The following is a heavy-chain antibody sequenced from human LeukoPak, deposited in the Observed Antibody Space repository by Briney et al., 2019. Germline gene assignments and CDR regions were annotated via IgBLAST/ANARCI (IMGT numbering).Heavy chain of an antibody. J-gene: IGHJ4*02. CDR2: MNPNSGNT. CDR1: GYTFTSYD. CDR3: ARTSDSGSYLDYYFDY. Sequence: ASXKVSCKASGYTFTSYDINWVRQATGQGLEWMGWMNPNSGNTGYAQKFQGRVTMTRNTSISTAYMELSSLRSEDTAVYYCARTSDSGSYLDYYFDYWGLGTLVTVSS. D-gene: IGHD1-26*01. V-gene: IGHV1-8*01.